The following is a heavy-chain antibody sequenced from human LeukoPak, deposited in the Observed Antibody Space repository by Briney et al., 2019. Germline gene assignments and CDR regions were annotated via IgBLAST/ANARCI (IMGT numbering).Heavy chain of an antibody. CDR1: GYTFTSYY. Sequence: SCKASGYTFTSYYMHWVRQAPGKGLEWVAVISYDGSNKYYADSVKGRFTISRDNSKNTLYLQMNSLRAEDTAVYYCAKDRVVTTGSMDVWGKGTTVTVSS. V-gene: IGHV3-30*18. CDR3: AKDRVVTTGSMDV. CDR2: ISYDGSNK. J-gene: IGHJ6*03. D-gene: IGHD5-12*01.